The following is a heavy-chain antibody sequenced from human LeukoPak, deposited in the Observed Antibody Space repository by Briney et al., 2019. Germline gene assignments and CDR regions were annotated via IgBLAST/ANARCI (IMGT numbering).Heavy chain of an antibody. J-gene: IGHJ3*01. D-gene: IGHD2-15*01. CDR3: ARVFVVVGSTDALDL. V-gene: IGHV3-48*04. CDR1: GFTVSIYS. Sequence: GGSLRLSCAASGFTVSIYSLNWVRQAPGKGLEWVAYIGRSGDRTTKYADSVKGRFTISRDNAEDSLFLQMNSLRVEDTAVYYCARVFVVVGSTDALDLWGQGTMVTVSS. CDR2: IGRSGDRTT.